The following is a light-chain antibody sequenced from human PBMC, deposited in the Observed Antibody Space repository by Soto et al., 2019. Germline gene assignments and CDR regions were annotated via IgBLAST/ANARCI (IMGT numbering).Light chain of an antibody. CDR3: QQYGSSPIT. CDR2: GAS. J-gene: IGKJ5*01. Sequence: EIVMTQSPATLSVSPGARAPLSCRASQSVSSNLVWYQQKPGQAPRLLIYGASSRATGIPDRFSGSGSGTDFSLTISRLEPEDFAVYYCQQYGSSPITFGQGTRLEI. V-gene: IGKV3-20*01. CDR1: QSVSSN.